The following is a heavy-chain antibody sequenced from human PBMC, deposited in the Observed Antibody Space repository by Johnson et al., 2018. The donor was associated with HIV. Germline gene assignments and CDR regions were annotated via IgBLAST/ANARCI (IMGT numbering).Heavy chain of an antibody. CDR3: ARRDSGSLSFDL. D-gene: IGHD1-26*01. CDR1: GFTFDDYG. CDR2: INWNGGNT. Sequence: VQLVESGGGVERPGVSLRLSCATSGFTFDDYGMSWVRQVPGKGLEWVSGINWNGGNTGYADSVKGRCTISRDNDKSSVYMQMNNLRAEDTAFYYCARRDSGSLSFDLWGQGTMVTVSS. V-gene: IGHV3-20*04. J-gene: IGHJ3*01.